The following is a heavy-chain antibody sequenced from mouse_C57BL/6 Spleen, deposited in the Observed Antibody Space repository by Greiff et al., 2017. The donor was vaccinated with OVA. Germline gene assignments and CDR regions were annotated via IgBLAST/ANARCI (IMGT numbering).Heavy chain of an antibody. J-gene: IGHJ1*03. Sequence: QVQLQQSGPELVKPGASVKISCKASGYAFSSSWMNWVKQRPGKGLEWIGRIYPGDGDTNYNGKFKGKATLTADKSSSTAYMQLSSLTSEDSAVYFCAREDYGSYWYFDVWGTGTTVTVSS. V-gene: IGHV1-82*01. CDR1: GYAFSSSW. D-gene: IGHD1-1*01. CDR2: IYPGDGDT. CDR3: AREDYGSYWYFDV.